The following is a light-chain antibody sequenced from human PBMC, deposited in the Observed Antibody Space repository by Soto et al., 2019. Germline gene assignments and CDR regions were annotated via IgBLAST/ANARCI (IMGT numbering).Light chain of an antibody. CDR3: QQYNNWPPLYT. V-gene: IGKV3-15*01. CDR2: GAS. Sequence: EIVMTQSPATLSVSPGERATLSCRASQSVSSNLAWYQQKPGQAPRLLIYGASTRATGIPARFSGSGSGTEFTLTISSLQSEDVAVYYCQQYNNWPPLYTFGQVTKLEIK. CDR1: QSVSSN. J-gene: IGKJ2*01.